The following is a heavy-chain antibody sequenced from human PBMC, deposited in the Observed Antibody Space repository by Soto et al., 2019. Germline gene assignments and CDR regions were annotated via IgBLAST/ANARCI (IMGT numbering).Heavy chain of an antibody. D-gene: IGHD7-27*01. CDR1: GGSISSYY. J-gene: IGHJ3*02. Sequence: SETLSLTCTVSGGSISSYYWSWIRQPPGKGLEWIGYIYYSGSTNYNPSLKSRVTISVDTSKNQFSLKLSSVTAADTAVYYCARASLGIGAFDIWGQGTMVTVSS. CDR3: ARASLGIGAFDI. CDR2: IYYSGST. V-gene: IGHV4-59*01.